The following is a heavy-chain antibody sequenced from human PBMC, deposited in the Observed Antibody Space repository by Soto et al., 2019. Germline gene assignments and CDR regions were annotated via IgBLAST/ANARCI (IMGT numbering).Heavy chain of an antibody. CDR1: GGSISSGDYY. V-gene: IGHV4-30-4*01. D-gene: IGHD3-22*01. J-gene: IGHJ3*02. CDR3: ARGGYYLEEPDAFDI. Sequence: TLSLTCTVSGGSISSGDYYWSWIRQPPGKGLEWIGYIYYSGSTYYNPSLKSRVTISVDTSKNQFSLKLSSVTAADTAVYYCARGGYYLEEPDAFDIWGQGTMVTVSS. CDR2: IYYSGST.